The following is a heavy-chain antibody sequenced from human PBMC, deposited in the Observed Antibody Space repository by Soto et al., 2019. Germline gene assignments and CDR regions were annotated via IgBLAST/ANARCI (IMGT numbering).Heavy chain of an antibody. J-gene: IGHJ4*02. CDR2: IYWDDDK. CDR1: GFSLSTSGVG. Sequence: SGPTLVNPTQTLTLTCTFSGFSLSTSGVGVGWIRQPPGKALEWLALIYWDDDKRYSPSLKSRLTITKDTSKNQVVLTMTNMDPVDTATYYCALNHMTTVTHTFDYWGQGTLVTVSS. CDR3: ALNHMTTVTHTFDY. V-gene: IGHV2-5*02. D-gene: IGHD4-17*01.